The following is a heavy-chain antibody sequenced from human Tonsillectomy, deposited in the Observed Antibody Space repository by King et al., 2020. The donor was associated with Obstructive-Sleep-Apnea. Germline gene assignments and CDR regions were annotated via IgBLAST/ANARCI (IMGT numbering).Heavy chain of an antibody. CDR1: GGSISSSSYY. J-gene: IGHJ4*02. CDR2: SYYSGST. V-gene: IGHV4-39*07. Sequence: QLQESGPGLVKPSETLSLTCTVSGGSISSSSYYWGWIRQPPGKGLEWIGSSYYSGSTYYNPSLKSRVTISVDTSKNQFSLKLSSVTAADTAVYYCARDPYYGGNRDYFDYWGQGTLVTVSS. CDR3: ARDPYYGGNRDYFDY. D-gene: IGHD4-23*01.